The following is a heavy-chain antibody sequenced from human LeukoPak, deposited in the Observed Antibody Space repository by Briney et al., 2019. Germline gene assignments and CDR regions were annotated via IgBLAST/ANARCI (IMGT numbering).Heavy chain of an antibody. Sequence: SETLSLTCTVSGGSISRYYWSWIRQPPGKGLEWIGYIYYSGITNYNPSLKSRVPISVDTSKNQFSLRLSSVTAADTAMYYCARDYQMSGTYSYYFDYWGQGTLVTVSS. CDR2: IYYSGIT. D-gene: IGHD1-26*01. V-gene: IGHV4-59*01. J-gene: IGHJ4*02. CDR1: GGSISRYY. CDR3: ARDYQMSGTYSYYFDY.